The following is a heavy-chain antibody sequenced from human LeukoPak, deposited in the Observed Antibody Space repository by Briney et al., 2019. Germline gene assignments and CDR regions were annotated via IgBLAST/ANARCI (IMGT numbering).Heavy chain of an antibody. CDR2: ISAYNGNT. V-gene: IGHV1-18*04. Sequence: ASVKVSCKASGHTFTGYYMHWVRQAPGQGLEWMGWISAYNGNTNYAQKLQGRVTMTTDTSTSTAYMELRSLRSDDTAVYYCAREGMDYYDRKEFDYWGQGTLVTVSS. CDR1: GHTFTGYY. CDR3: AREGMDYYDRKEFDY. J-gene: IGHJ4*02. D-gene: IGHD3-22*01.